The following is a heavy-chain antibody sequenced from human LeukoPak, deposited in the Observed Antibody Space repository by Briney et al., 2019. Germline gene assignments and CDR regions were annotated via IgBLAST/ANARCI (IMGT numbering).Heavy chain of an antibody. Sequence: GGSLRLSCAASGFTFSSYSMNWVRQAPGKGLEWVSYISSSSSTIYYADSVKGRFTISRDNAKNSLYLQMNSLRAEDTAVYYCARDLGYCSGGTCLYYFDYWGQGTLVTVSS. CDR1: GFTFSSYS. V-gene: IGHV3-48*01. D-gene: IGHD2-15*01. J-gene: IGHJ4*02. CDR3: ARDLGYCSGGTCLYYFDY. CDR2: ISSSSSTI.